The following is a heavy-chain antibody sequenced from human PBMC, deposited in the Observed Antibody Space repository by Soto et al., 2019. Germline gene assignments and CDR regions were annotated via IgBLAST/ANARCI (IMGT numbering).Heavy chain of an antibody. CDR1: GGTFSSYT. CDR3: ARDETPYYYGSGSYDY. Sequence: QVQLVQSGAEVKKPGSSVKVSCKASGGTFSSYTISWVRQAPGQGLEWMGRIIPILGIANYAQKFQGRVTITADKSTSTAYMELSSLRSEDTAVYYCARDETPYYYGSGSYDYWGQGTLVTVSS. CDR2: IIPILGIA. V-gene: IGHV1-69*08. D-gene: IGHD3-10*01. J-gene: IGHJ4*02.